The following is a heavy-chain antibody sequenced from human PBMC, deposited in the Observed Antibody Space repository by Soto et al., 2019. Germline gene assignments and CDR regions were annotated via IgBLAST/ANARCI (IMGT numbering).Heavy chain of an antibody. J-gene: IGHJ5*02. D-gene: IGHD6-13*01. V-gene: IGHV4-39*01. CDR2: IYYSGST. Sequence: SESLSLTCTVSVGSISSSSYYWGWILQPPGKGLEWIGSIYYSGSTYYNPSLKSRVTISVDTSKNQFSLKLSSVTAADTAVYYCARQVYSSKKFDPWGQGTLVTVSS. CDR1: VGSISSSSYY. CDR3: ARQVYSSKKFDP.